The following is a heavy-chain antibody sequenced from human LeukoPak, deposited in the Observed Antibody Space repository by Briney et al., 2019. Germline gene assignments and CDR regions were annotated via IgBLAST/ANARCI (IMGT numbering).Heavy chain of an antibody. Sequence: SQTLSLTCAVSGESACGNSVGWICIRQSPSRGLEWLGRTYYRSKWHSDYAVSVNRRITINPDTSKNQFSLQLNSVTPEDTAVYYGAREESGYDLEYWGQGTLVTVSS. CDR1: GESACGNSVG. CDR2: TYYRSKWHS. V-gene: IGHV6-1*01. J-gene: IGHJ4*02. D-gene: IGHD5-12*01. CDR3: AREESGYDLEY.